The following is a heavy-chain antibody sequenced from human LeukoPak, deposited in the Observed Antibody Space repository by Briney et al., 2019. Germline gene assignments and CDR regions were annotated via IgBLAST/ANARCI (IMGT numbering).Heavy chain of an antibody. V-gene: IGHV1-46*01. J-gene: IGHJ4*02. CDR3: ARDHGSGSYKSGFDY. CDR2: INPSGGST. D-gene: IGHD3-10*01. Sequence: GASVKVSCKASGYTFTSYYMHWVRQAPGQGPEWMGIINPSGGSTSYAQKFQGRVTMTRDTSTSTVYMELSSLRSEDTAVYYCARDHGSGSYKSGFDYWGQGTLVTVSS. CDR1: GYTFTSYY.